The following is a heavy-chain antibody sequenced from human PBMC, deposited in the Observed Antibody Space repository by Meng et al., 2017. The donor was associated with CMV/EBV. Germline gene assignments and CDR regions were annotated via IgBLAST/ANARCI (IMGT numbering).Heavy chain of an antibody. CDR1: GFTFSTYS. J-gene: IGHJ3*02. V-gene: IGHV3-48*04. CDR2: ISSSSTTI. D-gene: IGHD3-3*01. Sequence: GGSLRLSCAASGFTFSTYSMHWVRQAPGKGLEWVSYISSSSTTIYYADSVKGRFTISRDNAKNSLYLQMNSLRAEDTAVYYCARGDYDFWSGYYTAAFDIWGQGTMVTVSS. CDR3: ARGDYDFWSGYYTAAFDI.